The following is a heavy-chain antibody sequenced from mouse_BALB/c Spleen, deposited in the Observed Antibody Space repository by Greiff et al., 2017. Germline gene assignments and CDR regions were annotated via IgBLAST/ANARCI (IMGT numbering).Heavy chain of an antibody. CDR3: ARDPTAVYYAMDY. D-gene: IGHD1-2*01. J-gene: IGHJ4*01. V-gene: IGHV2-9*02. CDR1: GFSLTSYG. Sequence: VQLQQSGPGLVAPSQSLSITCTVSGFSLTSYGVHWVRQPPGKGLEWLGVIWAGGSTNYNSALMSRLSISKDNSKSQVFLKMNSLQTDDTAMYYYARDPTAVYYAMDYWGQGTSVTVSS. CDR2: IWAGGST.